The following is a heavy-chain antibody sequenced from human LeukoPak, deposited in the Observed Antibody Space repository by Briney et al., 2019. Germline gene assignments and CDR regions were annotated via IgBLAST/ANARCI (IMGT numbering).Heavy chain of an antibody. V-gene: IGHV3-21*01. CDR2: ISSSSSYI. CDR3: ARVPGGGTVTTGLFDY. D-gene: IGHD4-17*01. CDR1: GFTFSSYS. Sequence: GGALRLSCAASGFTFSSYSMNWVRQAPGKGREWVSSISSSSSYIYYADSVKGRFTISRDNAKNSLYLQMNSLRAEDTAVYYCARVPGGGTVTTGLFDYWGQGTLVTVSS. J-gene: IGHJ4*02.